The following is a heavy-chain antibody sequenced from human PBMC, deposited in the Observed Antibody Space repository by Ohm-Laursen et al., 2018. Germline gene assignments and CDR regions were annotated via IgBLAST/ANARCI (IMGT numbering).Heavy chain of an antibody. Sequence: SVKVSCKASGYTFTGYYMHWVRQAPGQGLEWMGGIIPIFGTANYAQKFQGRVTITADESTSTAYMELSSLRSEDTAVYYCARIQYSSSGVDAFDIWGQGTMVTVSS. V-gene: IGHV1-69*13. CDR1: GYTFTGYY. CDR3: ARIQYSSSGVDAFDI. D-gene: IGHD6-6*01. J-gene: IGHJ3*02. CDR2: IIPIFGTA.